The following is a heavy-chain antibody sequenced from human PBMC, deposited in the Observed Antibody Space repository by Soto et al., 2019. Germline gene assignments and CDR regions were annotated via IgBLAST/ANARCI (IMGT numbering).Heavy chain of an antibody. J-gene: IGHJ3*02. CDR1: GGSISSSSYY. CDR3: ASPRHSYGRGYDAFDI. D-gene: IGHD5-18*01. V-gene: IGHV4-39*01. Sequence: SETLSLTCTVSGGSISSSSYYWGWIRQPPGKGLEWIGSIYYGGSTYYNPSLKSRVTISVDTSKNQFSLKLSSVTAADTAVYYWASPRHSYGRGYDAFDIWGQGTMVTVS. CDR2: IYYGGST.